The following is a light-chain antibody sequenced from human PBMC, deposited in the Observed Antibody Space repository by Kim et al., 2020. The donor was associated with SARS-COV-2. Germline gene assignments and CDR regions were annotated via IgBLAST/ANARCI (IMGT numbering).Light chain of an antibody. J-gene: IGLJ2*01. CDR1: GSNIGSNA. V-gene: IGLV1-44*01. CDR2: SNV. CDR3: AAWDDSLNGPI. Sequence: GQVVTTSGSGSGSNIGSNAVNWFQQLPGTAPKLLIYSNVQRPSGVPDRFSASKSGTSASLAISGLQSEDEADYYCAAWDDSLNGPIFGGGTQLTVL.